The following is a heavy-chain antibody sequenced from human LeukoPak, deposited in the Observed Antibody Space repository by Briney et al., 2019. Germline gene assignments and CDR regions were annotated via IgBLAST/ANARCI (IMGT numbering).Heavy chain of an antibody. CDR1: GFTFSSYA. V-gene: IGHV3-23*01. Sequence: PGGSLRLSCAASGFTFSSYAMSWVCQAPEKGLEWVSAISGSGGSTYYADSVKGRFTISRDNSKNTLYLQMNSLRAEDTAVYYCAKDSHIVVVTANYFDYWGQGTLVTVSS. CDR2: ISGSGGST. D-gene: IGHD2-21*02. CDR3: AKDSHIVVVTANYFDY. J-gene: IGHJ4*02.